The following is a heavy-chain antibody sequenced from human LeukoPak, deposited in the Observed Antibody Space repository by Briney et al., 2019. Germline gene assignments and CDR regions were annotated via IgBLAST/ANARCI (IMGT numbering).Heavy chain of an antibody. CDR3: ARPKQAYYYDSSGPNWFDP. D-gene: IGHD3-22*01. CDR1: GYTFTSYY. Sequence: VASVKVSXKASGYTFTSYYMHWVRQAPGQGLEWMGIINPSGGSTSYAQKFQGRVTMTRDTSTSTVYMELSSLRSEDTAVYYCARPKQAYYYDSSGPNWFDPWGQGTLVTVSS. J-gene: IGHJ5*02. CDR2: INPSGGST. V-gene: IGHV1-46*03.